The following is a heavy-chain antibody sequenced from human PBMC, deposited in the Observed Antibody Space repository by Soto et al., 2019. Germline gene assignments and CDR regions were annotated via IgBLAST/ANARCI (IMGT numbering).Heavy chain of an antibody. V-gene: IGHV1-69*13. D-gene: IGHD2-2*01. Sequence: SVKVSCKASEGTFSSYAISWVRTAPGQGLEWMGGSLPIFGTANYAQKCQGRVTITADESTSTAYRELSSLRSEDTAVYYCARARYCSSTICNDTPYYLGMVVWGQGATATV. J-gene: IGHJ6*02. CDR1: EGTFSSYA. CDR3: ARARYCSSTICNDTPYYLGMVV. CDR2: SLPIFGTA.